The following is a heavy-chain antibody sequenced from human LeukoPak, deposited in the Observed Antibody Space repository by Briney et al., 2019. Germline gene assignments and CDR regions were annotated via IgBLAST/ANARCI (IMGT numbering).Heavy chain of an antibody. D-gene: IGHD3-22*01. J-gene: IGHJ4*02. V-gene: IGHV3-21*01. CDR2: ISSSSSYI. CDR1: GFTFSNYS. Sequence: GGSLRLSCAASGFTFSNYSMNWVRQAPGKGLEWVSSISSSSSYIYYADSVKGRFTISRDNAKNSLYLQMDSLRAEDTAVYYCARDNYDSSTPYYFDYWGQGTLVTVSS. CDR3: ARDNYDSSTPYYFDY.